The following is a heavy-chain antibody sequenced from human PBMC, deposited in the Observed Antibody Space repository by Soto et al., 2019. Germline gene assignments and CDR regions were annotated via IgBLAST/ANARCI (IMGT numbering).Heavy chain of an antibody. Sequence: PSETLSLTCTVSGASISSYFWSWIRQPAGKGLEWIGRIYTSGSTDYNPALESRVTMSVDTSKKKVSLKLTSVTAAATAVYYCAAICSSPSCSGMDVWCPGTSLTVSS. V-gene: IGHV4-4*07. J-gene: IGHJ6*02. CDR1: GASISSYF. CDR2: IYTSGST. CDR3: AAICSSPSCSGMDV. D-gene: IGHD2-2*01.